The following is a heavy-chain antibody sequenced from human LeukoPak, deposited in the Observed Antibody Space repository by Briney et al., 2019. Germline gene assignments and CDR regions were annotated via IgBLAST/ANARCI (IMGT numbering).Heavy chain of an antibody. V-gene: IGHV1-2*02. CDR2: INPKSGAT. D-gene: IGHD3-3*01. J-gene: IGHJ3*02. CDR3: ARTSRITIFGVVEGAFDI. CDR1: GYTFTGYY. Sequence: ASVRVSCKASGYTFTGYYMHWVRQAPGQGLEWMGWINPKSGATKYAQKFQGRVTMTRDTSISTAFMELSRLTSDDTAVYYCARTSRITIFGVVEGAFDIWGQGTMVTVSS.